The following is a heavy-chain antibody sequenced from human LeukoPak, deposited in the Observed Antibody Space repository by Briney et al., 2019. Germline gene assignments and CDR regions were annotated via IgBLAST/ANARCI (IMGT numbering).Heavy chain of an antibody. J-gene: IGHJ4*02. D-gene: IGHD6-13*01. CDR2: IGTAGDT. V-gene: IGHV3-13*01. CDR1: GFTFSNHA. CDR3: DRGYSIDY. Sequence: GGSLRLSCPTSGFTFSNHAMHWVGQASGKGLEWVSAIGTAGDTFYPCSVKGRFTISRENAKNSLSLQMNSLRAEDTAVYYCDRGYSIDYWGQGTLVTVSS.